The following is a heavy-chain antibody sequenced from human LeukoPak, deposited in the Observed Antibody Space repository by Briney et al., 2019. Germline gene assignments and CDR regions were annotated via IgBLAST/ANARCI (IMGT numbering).Heavy chain of an antibody. CDR2: ISGSGGST. V-gene: IGHV3-23*01. CDR1: GFTFRRYA. D-gene: IGHD2-15*01. J-gene: IGHJ4*02. Sequence: GGSLRLSCADSGFTFRRYAMSWVCQALGKGLEWVSAISGSGGSTYYADSVKGRFTISRDNSKNTLYLQMNSLRAEDTAVYYCDIVVAASLGGGRDYWGQGTLVTISS. CDR3: DIVVAASLGGGRDY.